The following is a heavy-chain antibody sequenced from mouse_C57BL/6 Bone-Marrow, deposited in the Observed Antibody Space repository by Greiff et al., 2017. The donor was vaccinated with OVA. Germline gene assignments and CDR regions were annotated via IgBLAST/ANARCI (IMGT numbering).Heavy chain of an antibody. CDR2: INPYNGGT. J-gene: IGHJ1*03. CDR3: ARFTPFYWYFDV. Sequence: EVQLQQSGPVLVKPGASVKMSCKASGYTFTDYYMNWVKQSHGKSLEWIGVINPYNGGTSYNQKFKGKATLTVDKSSSTAYMELNSLTSEDSAVYFCARFTPFYWYFDVWGTGTTVTVSS. V-gene: IGHV1-19*01. CDR1: GYTFTDYY.